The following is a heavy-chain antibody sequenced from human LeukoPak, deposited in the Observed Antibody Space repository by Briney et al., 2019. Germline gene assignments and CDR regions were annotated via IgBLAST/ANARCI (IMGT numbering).Heavy chain of an antibody. CDR3: ARTMALGYYYMDV. Sequence: RPEGSLRLSCAASGFTFDDYGMSWVRQAPGKGLEWVSGINWNGGSTGYADSVKGRFTISRDNAKNSLYLQMNSLRAEDTALYYCARTMALGYYYMDVWGKGTTVTVSS. V-gene: IGHV3-20*04. CDR2: INWNGGST. D-gene: IGHD5-24*01. J-gene: IGHJ6*03. CDR1: GFTFDDYG.